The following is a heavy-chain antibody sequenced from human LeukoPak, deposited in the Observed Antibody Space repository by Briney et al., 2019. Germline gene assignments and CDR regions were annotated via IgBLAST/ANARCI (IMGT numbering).Heavy chain of an antibody. D-gene: IGHD6-6*01. J-gene: IGHJ6*03. CDR1: SGSISSYS. CDR3: ARGSSSAPDYYYYMDV. V-gene: IGHV4-4*07. CDR2: IYTSGST. Sequence: SETLSLTCTVSSGSISSYSWSWIRQPAGKGLEWIGRIYTSGSTNYNPSLKSRVTMSVDTSKNQFSLKLSSVTAADTAVYYCARGSSSAPDYYYYMDVWGKGTTVTVSS.